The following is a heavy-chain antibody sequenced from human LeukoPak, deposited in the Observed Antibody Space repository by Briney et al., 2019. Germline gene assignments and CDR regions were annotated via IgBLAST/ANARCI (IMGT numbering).Heavy chain of an antibody. D-gene: IGHD6-13*01. J-gene: IGHJ4*02. CDR1: DGAITGYY. CDR3: ARGYSTSWTYYFDY. CDR2: THYGGTT. Sequence: SETLSLTCTVSDGAITGYYWGWIRQPPGKGLDWVGHTHYGGTTNYNPSLKSRVTISVDTSKNQFSLKVTSVTAADTAVYYCARGYSTSWTYYFDYWGQGALVTVSP. V-gene: IGHV4-59*01.